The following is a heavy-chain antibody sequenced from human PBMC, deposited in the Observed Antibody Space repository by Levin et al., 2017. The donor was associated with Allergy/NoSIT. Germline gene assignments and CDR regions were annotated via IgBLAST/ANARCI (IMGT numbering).Heavy chain of an antibody. J-gene: IGHJ6*03. CDR1: GFIFSSYG. V-gene: IGHV3-30*18. CDR3: AKVPYDYAPHYYYMDV. Sequence: GGSLRLSCAASGFIFSSYGMHWVRQAPGKGLEWVAVISYDGSNKYYADSVKGRFTLSRDNSKNTLYLQVNSLRAEDTAVYYCAKVPYDYAPHYYYMDVWGKGTTVTVSS. D-gene: IGHD5-12*01. CDR2: ISYDGSNK.